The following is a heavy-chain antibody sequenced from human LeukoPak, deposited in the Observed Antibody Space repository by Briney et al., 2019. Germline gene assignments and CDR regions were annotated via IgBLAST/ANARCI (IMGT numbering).Heavy chain of an antibody. Sequence: ASVKVSCKASGGTFSSYAISWVRQAPGQGLEWMGGIIPIFGTANYAQKFQGRVTITGDKSTSTAYMELSSLRSEDTAVYYCARRIIGYCSGGSCYLGAFDIWGQGTMVTVSS. CDR2: IIPIFGTA. J-gene: IGHJ3*02. CDR3: ARRIIGYCSGGSCYLGAFDI. CDR1: GGTFSSYA. D-gene: IGHD2-15*01. V-gene: IGHV1-69*06.